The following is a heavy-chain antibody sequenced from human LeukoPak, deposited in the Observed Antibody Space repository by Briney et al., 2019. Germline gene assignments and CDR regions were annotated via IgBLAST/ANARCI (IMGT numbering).Heavy chain of an antibody. Sequence: GFLRLSSAASEITISRYWMSWVHPAPGEGQEWVANLNEDGTKKYYVDSVKGRFTIARDNAKNSLYLQMNSLSAEDTAVYFCARDGSGFPYWGQGTLVTVSS. CDR3: ARDGSGFPY. J-gene: IGHJ4*02. D-gene: IGHD6-19*01. CDR2: LNEDGTKK. CDR1: EITISRYW. V-gene: IGHV3-7*01.